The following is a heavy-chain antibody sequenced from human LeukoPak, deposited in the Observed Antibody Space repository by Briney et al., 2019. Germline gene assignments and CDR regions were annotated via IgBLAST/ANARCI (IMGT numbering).Heavy chain of an antibody. J-gene: IGHJ4*02. Sequence: KSSETLSLTCTVSGGSISSYYWSWIRQPAGKGLEWIGRIYTSGSTNYNPSLKSRVTMSVDTSKNQFSLKLSSVTAADTAVYYCAKDLRGYSGYGDLFYFDYWGQGTLVTVSS. D-gene: IGHD5-12*01. CDR3: AKDLRGYSGYGDLFYFDY. V-gene: IGHV4-4*07. CDR1: GGSISSYY. CDR2: IYTSGST.